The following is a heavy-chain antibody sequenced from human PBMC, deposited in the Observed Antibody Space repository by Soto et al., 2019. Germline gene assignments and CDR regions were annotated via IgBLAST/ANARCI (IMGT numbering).Heavy chain of an antibody. D-gene: IGHD3-9*01. CDR1: GYSFTSYW. CDR3: ARHDDILTGYGYYYSGMDV. Sequence: GESLKISCKGSGYSFTSYWISWVRQMPGKGLEWMGRIDPSDSYTNYSPSFQGHVTISADKSISTAYLQWSSLKASDTAMYYCARHDDILTGYGYYYSGMDVWGQGTTVTVSS. CDR2: IDPSDSYT. V-gene: IGHV5-10-1*01. J-gene: IGHJ6*02.